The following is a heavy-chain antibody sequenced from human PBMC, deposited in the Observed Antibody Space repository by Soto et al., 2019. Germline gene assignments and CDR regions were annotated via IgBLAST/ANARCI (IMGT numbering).Heavy chain of an antibody. CDR3: TTTGWGSGYYYYGMDV. CDR2: IKSKTDGGTT. D-gene: IGHD7-27*01. CDR1: GFTFSNAW. J-gene: IGHJ6*02. V-gene: IGHV3-15*01. Sequence: PGGSLRLSCAASGFTFSNAWMSWVRQAPGKGLEWVGRIKSKTDGGTTDYAAPVKGRFTISRDDSKNTLYLQMNSLKTEDTALYYCTTTGWGSGYYYYGMDVWGQGTTVTVSS.